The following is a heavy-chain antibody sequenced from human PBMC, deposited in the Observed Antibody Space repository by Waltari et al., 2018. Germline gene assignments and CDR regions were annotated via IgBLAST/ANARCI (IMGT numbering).Heavy chain of an antibody. D-gene: IGHD3-22*01. CDR3: ARGVDSSGYYYYYYYMDV. V-gene: IGHV4-30-2*01. CDR1: GGSISSGGYS. J-gene: IGHJ6*03. Sequence: QLQLQESGSGLGKPSQTLSLTCAVSGGSISSGGYSWSWIRQPPGKGLEWIGYIYHSGRTYYNPSLKSRVTISVDRSKNQFSLKLSSVTAADTAVYYCARGVDSSGYYYYYYYMDVWGKGTTVTISS. CDR2: IYHSGRT.